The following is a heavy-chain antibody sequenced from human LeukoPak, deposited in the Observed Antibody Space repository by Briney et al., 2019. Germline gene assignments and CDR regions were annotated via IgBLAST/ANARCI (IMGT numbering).Heavy chain of an antibody. CDR1: GFTFSSYG. CDR2: ISYDGSNK. CDR3: AKDLPTTGTTKDY. J-gene: IGHJ4*02. Sequence: GGSLRLSCAASGFTFSSYGMHWVRQAPGKGLEWVAVISYDGSNKYYADSVKGRFTISRDNSKNTLYLQMNSLRAEDTAVYYCAKDLPTTGTTKDYWGQGTLVTVSS. V-gene: IGHV3-30*18. D-gene: IGHD1-1*01.